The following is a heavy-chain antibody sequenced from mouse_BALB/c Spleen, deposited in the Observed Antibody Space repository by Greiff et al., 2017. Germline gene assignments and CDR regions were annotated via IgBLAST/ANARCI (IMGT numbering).Heavy chain of an antibody. CDR1: GYTFTSYC. J-gene: IGHJ2*01. Sequence: QVQLKESGAELAKPGASVSMSCNASGYTFTSYCMHWVKQRPGQGLEWIGYFNPSTGYTEYNQKFKDKATLTADKSSSTAYMQLSSLTSEDSAVYYSEREGVGDYWGQGTTLTVSA. CDR2: FNPSTGYT. CDR3: EREGVGDY. V-gene: IGHV1-4*01. D-gene: IGHD1-1*01.